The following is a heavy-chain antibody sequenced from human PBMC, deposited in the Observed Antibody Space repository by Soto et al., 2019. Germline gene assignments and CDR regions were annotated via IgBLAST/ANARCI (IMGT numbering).Heavy chain of an antibody. CDR2: INHSGST. D-gene: IGHD3-10*01. J-gene: IGHJ6*02. Sequence: SETLSLTCAVYGGSFSGYYWSWIRQPPGKGLEWIGEINHSGSTNYNPSLKSRVTISVDTSKNQFSLKLSSVTAADTAVYYCARGAIYGFGELRNYYYYYGMDVWGQGTRSPSP. V-gene: IGHV4-34*01. CDR1: GGSFSGYY. CDR3: ARGAIYGFGELRNYYYYYGMDV.